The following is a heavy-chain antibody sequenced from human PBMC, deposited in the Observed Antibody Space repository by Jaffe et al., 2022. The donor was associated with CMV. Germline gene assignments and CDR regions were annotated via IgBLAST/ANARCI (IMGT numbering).Heavy chain of an antibody. J-gene: IGHJ3*02. CDR2: IYYSGST. CDR1: GGSISSYY. D-gene: IGHD5-12*01. CDR3: ARGERWIGAFDI. V-gene: IGHV4-59*01. Sequence: QVQLQESGPGLVKPSETLSLTCTVSGGSISSYYWSWIRQPPGKGLEWIGYIYYSGSTNYNPSLKSRVTISVDTSKNQFSLKLSSVTAADTAVYYCARGERWIGAFDIWGQGTMVTVSS.